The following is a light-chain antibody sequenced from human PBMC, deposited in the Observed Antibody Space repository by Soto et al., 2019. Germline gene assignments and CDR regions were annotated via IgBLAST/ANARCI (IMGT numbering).Light chain of an antibody. J-gene: IGKJ1*01. CDR1: QSVTTQ. CDR2: GAS. Sequence: IVLTQSPGTLSLSPGERATLSCRASQSVTTQLAWYQQKPGQAPRLIIHGASSRATGVPDRITGSGSGTDFTLPVSRLEPEDFAVYYCQQYGGSTRTFGQGTKV. V-gene: IGKV3-20*01. CDR3: QQYGGSTRT.